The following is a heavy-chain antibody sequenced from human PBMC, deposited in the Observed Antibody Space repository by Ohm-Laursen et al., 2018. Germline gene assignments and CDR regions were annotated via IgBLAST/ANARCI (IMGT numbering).Heavy chain of an antibody. J-gene: IGHJ3*02. CDR3: ATPGSGSYFDAFDI. Sequence: SETLSLTCTVSGGSLSSFYWSWIRQSQGRRLEWIGYLGYQGNIQFNPSFESRATISVDTSKNQFSLKLTSVTAADTAIYYCATPGSGSYFDAFDIWAQGTRVTVSS. CDR1: GGSLSSFY. CDR2: LGYQGNI. V-gene: IGHV4-59*08. D-gene: IGHD1-26*01.